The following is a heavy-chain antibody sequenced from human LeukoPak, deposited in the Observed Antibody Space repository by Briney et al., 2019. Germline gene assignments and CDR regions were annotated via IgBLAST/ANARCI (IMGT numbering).Heavy chain of an antibody. J-gene: IGHJ5*02. CDR3: ARVGGGYYGSGSSQYNWFDP. Sequence: SETLSLTCTVSGDSINSGNYYWGWIRQSPGKGLEWIGSIYSSGSTFYNPSLKSRVTISSDTSKNQFSLKLSSVTAADTAVYYCARVGGGYYGSGSSQYNWFDPWGQGTLVTVSS. CDR2: IYSSGST. D-gene: IGHD3-10*01. CDR1: GDSINSGNYY. V-gene: IGHV4-39*07.